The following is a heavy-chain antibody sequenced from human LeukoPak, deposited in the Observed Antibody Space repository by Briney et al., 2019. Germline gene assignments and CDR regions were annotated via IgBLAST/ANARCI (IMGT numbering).Heavy chain of an antibody. CDR2: ISSSGSTI. J-gene: IGHJ4*02. CDR3: ASSEYYYDSSGYYYTPRY. Sequence: GGSLRLSCAASGFTFSDYYMSWIRQAPGKGLEWVSYISSSGSTIYYADSVKGRFTISRDNAKNSLYLQMNSLRAEDTAVYYCASSEYYYDSSGYYYTPRYWGQGTLVTVSS. D-gene: IGHD3-22*01. CDR1: GFTFSDYY. V-gene: IGHV3-11*01.